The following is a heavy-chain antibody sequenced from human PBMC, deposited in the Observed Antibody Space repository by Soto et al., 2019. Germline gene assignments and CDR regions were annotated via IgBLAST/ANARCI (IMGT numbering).Heavy chain of an antibody. CDR3: ARGRVDIVATTPGAWFDP. CDR1: GDSVSSNSAA. D-gene: IGHD5-12*01. V-gene: IGHV6-1*01. Sequence: KQSQTLSLTCAISGDSVSSNSAAWNWIRQSPSRGLEWLGRTYYRSKWYNDYAVSVKSRITINPDTSKNQFSLQLNSVTPEDTAVYYCARGRVDIVATTPGAWFDPWGQGTLVTVSS. CDR2: TYYRSKWYN. J-gene: IGHJ5*02.